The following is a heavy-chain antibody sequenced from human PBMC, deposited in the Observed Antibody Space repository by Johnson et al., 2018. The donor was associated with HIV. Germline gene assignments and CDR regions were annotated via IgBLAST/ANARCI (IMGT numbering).Heavy chain of an antibody. CDR2: ISYDGTNQ. Sequence: QEQLVESGGGVVQPGRSLRVSCGASGFTFSSYDMHWVRQAPGKGLQWVAVISYDGTNQYFADSVKGRFNISRDNSKNTLYLQMNSLRAEDAAVYYCAKPPSMGADAFDIWGQGTMVTVSS. J-gene: IGHJ3*02. CDR1: GFTFSSYD. D-gene: IGHD3-16*01. CDR3: AKPPSMGADAFDI. V-gene: IGHV3-30*18.